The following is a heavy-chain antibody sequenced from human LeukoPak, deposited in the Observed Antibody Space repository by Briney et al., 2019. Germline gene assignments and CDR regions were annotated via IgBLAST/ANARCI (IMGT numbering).Heavy chain of an antibody. Sequence: GGSLRLSCAASGFTFGSYGIHWVRQAPGRGLEWVAVIWYDGSEEYYADSVRGRFSISRDNSRNTVFLQMNSLRAEDTAVYYCARVNGDYMLDYWGQGTLVTVSS. CDR2: IWYDGSEE. D-gene: IGHD4-17*01. CDR3: ARVNGDYMLDY. CDR1: GFTFGSYG. V-gene: IGHV3-33*01. J-gene: IGHJ4*02.